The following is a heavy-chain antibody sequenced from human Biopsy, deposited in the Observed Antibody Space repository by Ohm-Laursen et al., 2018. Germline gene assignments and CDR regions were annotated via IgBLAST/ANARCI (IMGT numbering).Heavy chain of an antibody. CDR1: GGSISSDY. CDR3: ARATNSTGWPYYYFYGMDV. D-gene: IGHD2/OR15-2a*01. CDR2: IYYSGST. Sequence: VTLSLTCTASGGSISSDYWSWIRQTQGKGMEWIGYIYYSGSTNYNPSLKSRVTISVDTSKNQFSQRLNSVTAADTPVYYCARATNSTGWPYYYFYGMDVWGQGTTVTVSS. V-gene: IGHV4-59*01. J-gene: IGHJ6*02.